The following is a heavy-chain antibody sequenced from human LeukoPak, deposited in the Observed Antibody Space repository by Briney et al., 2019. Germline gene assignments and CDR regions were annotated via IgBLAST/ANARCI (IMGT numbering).Heavy chain of an antibody. CDR2: INHSGST. D-gene: IGHD6-19*01. CDR1: GGSFNGYY. V-gene: IGHV4-34*01. J-gene: IGHJ4*02. Sequence: SETLSLTCAVYGGSFNGYYWSWIRQPPGKGLEWIGEINHSGSTNYNPSLKSRVTISVDTSKNQFSLKLSSMTAADTAVYYCARVAFRQWLVQGIDYWGQGTLVTVSS. CDR3: ARVAFRQWLVQGIDY.